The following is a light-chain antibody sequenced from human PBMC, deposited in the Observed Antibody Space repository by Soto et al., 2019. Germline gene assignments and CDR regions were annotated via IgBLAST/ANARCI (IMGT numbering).Light chain of an antibody. CDR2: AAS. J-gene: IGKJ4*01. Sequence: IQLTQSPSSLSASVGDRVTITCRASQGISSYLAWYQQKPGKAPKLLIYAASTLQSGVPSRFSGSGSGTDFTLTISSLQTEDFATYYCQQLNSYLTFGGGTKVDIX. V-gene: IGKV1-9*01. CDR1: QGISSY. CDR3: QQLNSYLT.